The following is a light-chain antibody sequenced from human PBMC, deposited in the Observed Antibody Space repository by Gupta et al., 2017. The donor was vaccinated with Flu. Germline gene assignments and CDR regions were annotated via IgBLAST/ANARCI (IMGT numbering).Light chain of an antibody. CDR2: GSS. CDR3: QHENNCPWA. V-gene: IGKV3-15*01. Sequence: EIVITQSPATLSVSPAERSTLSCRASQSVSSNLAWYQQKPSQSPRLLNYGSSTRATGIPAKFSGNGSWTEFTLTISSRQSEDFAVYYCQHENNCPWAFGQGTKVENK. CDR1: QSVSSN. J-gene: IGKJ1*01.